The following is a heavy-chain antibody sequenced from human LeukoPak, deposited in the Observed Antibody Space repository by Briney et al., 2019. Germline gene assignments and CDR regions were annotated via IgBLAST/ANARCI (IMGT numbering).Heavy chain of an antibody. CDR3: ARTSIVVVTATRYYYYYMDV. D-gene: IGHD2-21*02. V-gene: IGHV1-18*01. CDR2: ISAYNGNT. J-gene: IGHJ6*03. CDR1: GYTFTSYG. Sequence: ASVKVSCKASGYTFTSYGISWVRQAPGQGLEWMGWISAYNGNTNYAQKLQGRVTITADESTSTAYMELSSLRSEDTAVYYCARTSIVVVTATRYYYYYMDVWGKGTTVTISS.